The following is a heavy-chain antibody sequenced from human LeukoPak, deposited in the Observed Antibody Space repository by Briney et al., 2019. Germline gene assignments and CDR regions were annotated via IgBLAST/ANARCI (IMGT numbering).Heavy chain of an antibody. CDR3: AKGGSPSHNWFNS. CDR2: ISYDGSNK. J-gene: IGHJ5*01. Sequence: GGSLRLSCAASGFTFSSYGMHWVRQAPGKGLEWVAVISYDGSNKYYADSVKGRFTISRDNSRNALFLQMNSLRAEDTAVYYCAKGGSPSHNWFNSWGQGTLVTVSS. D-gene: IGHD2-15*01. V-gene: IGHV3-30*18. CDR1: GFTFSSYG.